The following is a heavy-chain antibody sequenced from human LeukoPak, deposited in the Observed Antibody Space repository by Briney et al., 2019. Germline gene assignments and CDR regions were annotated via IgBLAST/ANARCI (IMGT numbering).Heavy chain of an antibody. CDR2: ISAYNGNT. Sequence: ASVKVSCKASGYTFTSYGISWVRQAPGQGLEWMGWISAYNGNTNYAQKLQGRVTMTTDTSTSTAYMELRSLRSDDTAVYYCARANYDFWSGPSWIDPWGQGTLVTVSS. D-gene: IGHD3-3*01. V-gene: IGHV1-18*01. CDR1: GYTFTSYG. CDR3: ARANYDFWSGPSWIDP. J-gene: IGHJ5*02.